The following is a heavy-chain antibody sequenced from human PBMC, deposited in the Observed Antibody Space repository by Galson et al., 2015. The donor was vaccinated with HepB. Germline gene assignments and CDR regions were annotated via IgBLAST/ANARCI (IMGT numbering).Heavy chain of an antibody. CDR1: GFISSMYW. CDR2: IKEDGSEK. J-gene: IGHJ6*02. CDR3: ARVKRGEWYSYYYYGMDV. D-gene: IGHD3-10*01. Sequence: SLRLSCAASGFISSMYWMNCVRQAPGKGLEWVANIKEDGSEKNYVDSVKGRFTISRDNAKNSLYLQMNSLRAEDTAVYYCARVKRGEWYSYYYYGMDVWGQGTTVTVSS. V-gene: IGHV3-7*05.